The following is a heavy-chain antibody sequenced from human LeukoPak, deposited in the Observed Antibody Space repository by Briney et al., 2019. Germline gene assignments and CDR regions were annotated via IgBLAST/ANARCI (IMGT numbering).Heavy chain of an antibody. CDR3: ARDRWELPYNFDY. J-gene: IGHJ4*02. CDR2: LNSSGGST. V-gene: IGHV1-46*01. CDR1: GYIFTDYY. D-gene: IGHD1-26*01. Sequence: ASVKVSCKTSGYIFTDYYIHWVRQAPGQGLEWMGILNSSGGSTTYAQKFQGRITMTRDASTSTVYMELRSLRSEDTAVYYCARDRWELPYNFDYWGQGTLVTVSS.